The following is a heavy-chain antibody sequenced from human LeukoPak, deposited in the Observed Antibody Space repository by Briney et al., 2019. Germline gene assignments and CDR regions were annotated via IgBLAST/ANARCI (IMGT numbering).Heavy chain of an antibody. D-gene: IGHD6-13*01. CDR3: ARNSYSSSWYFDY. CDR2: ISSNGGST. Sequence: GGSLRLSCAASGFSFSNYVMYWVRQAPRKGLEYVTAISSNGGSTNYADSVKGRFTISRNNSKNTLYLQMNSLRAEDTAVYYCARNSYSSSWYFDYWGQGTLVTVSP. J-gene: IGHJ4*02. V-gene: IGHV3-64*02. CDR1: GFSFSNYV.